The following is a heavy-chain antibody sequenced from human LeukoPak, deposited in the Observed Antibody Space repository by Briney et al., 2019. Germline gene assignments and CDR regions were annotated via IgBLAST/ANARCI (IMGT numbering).Heavy chain of an antibody. Sequence: SETLSLTCTVSGGSISSYYWSWIRQPAGKGLEWIGRIYTSGSTNYNPSLKSRVTISIDTSKNQFSLKLSSVTAADTAVYYCASSIAAAGTWEYFDYWGQGTLVTVSS. CDR2: IYTSGST. CDR3: ASSIAAAGTWEYFDY. CDR1: GGSISSYY. V-gene: IGHV4-4*07. D-gene: IGHD6-13*01. J-gene: IGHJ4*02.